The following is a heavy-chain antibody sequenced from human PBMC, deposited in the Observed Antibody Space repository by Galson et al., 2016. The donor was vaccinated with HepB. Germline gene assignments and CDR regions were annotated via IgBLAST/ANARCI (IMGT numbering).Heavy chain of an antibody. Sequence: LRLSCAASGYIFADYSLTWIRQAPGKGLEWVSYISSNSSHTNYADSVKGRFTVSRDNAKNSLFLQMNSLRAEDTAVYFCARAVRGVDDAFDIWGQGTMVTVSS. CDR2: ISSNSSHT. V-gene: IGHV3-11*06. D-gene: IGHD3-10*01. CDR1: GYIFADYS. CDR3: ARAVRGVDDAFDI. J-gene: IGHJ3*02.